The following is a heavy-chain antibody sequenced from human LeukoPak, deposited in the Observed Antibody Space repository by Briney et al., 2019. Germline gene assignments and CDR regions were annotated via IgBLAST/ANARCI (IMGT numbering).Heavy chain of an antibody. J-gene: IGHJ5*02. D-gene: IGHD6-13*01. CDR3: ASHGVAAAATRQDNWFDP. V-gene: IGHV4-59*12. CDR2: VYYTGST. Sequence: SETLSLTCTVSGGSISSYYWSWVRQPPGKGLEWLGFVYYTGSTNSSPSLKSRVPISVKTSKNQFSLKLSSVTAADTAVYYCASHGVAAAATRQDNWFDPWGQGTLVTVSS. CDR1: GGSISSYY.